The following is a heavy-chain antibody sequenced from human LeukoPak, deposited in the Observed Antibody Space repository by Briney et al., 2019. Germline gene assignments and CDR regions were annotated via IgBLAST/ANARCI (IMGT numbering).Heavy chain of an antibody. V-gene: IGHV3-7*05. CDR3: TRSISD. CDR1: GFSLSNHW. J-gene: IGHJ4*02. CDR2: INQDGSER. Sequence: PGGSLRLSCAASGFSLSNHWMDWVRQAPGKGLEWVANINQDGSERYFGDAVKGRFTISRDNAKNPLFLQMDSLTDDDTAIYYCTRSISDWGQGALVTVSS.